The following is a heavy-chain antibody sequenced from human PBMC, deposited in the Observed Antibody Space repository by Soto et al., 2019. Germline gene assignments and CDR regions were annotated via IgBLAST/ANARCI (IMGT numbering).Heavy chain of an antibody. D-gene: IGHD6-13*01. V-gene: IGHV3-30*18. Sequence: GGSLRLSCAASGFTFSSYGMHWVRQAPGKGLEWVAVISYDGSNKYYADSVKGRFTISRDNSKNTLYLQMNSLRAEDTAVYYCAKVPSIAAAGTSDIDYWGQGTLVTVSS. CDR2: ISYDGSNK. CDR1: GFTFSSYG. J-gene: IGHJ4*02. CDR3: AKVPSIAAAGTSDIDY.